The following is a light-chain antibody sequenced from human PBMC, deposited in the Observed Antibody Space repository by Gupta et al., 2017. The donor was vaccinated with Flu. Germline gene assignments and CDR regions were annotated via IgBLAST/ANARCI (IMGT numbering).Light chain of an antibody. Sequence: QAGLTQPPSVSKGLRQTATLTCTGNTNNVGNQGAAWLQQHQGHPPKLLSYRNNNRPSGIPERFSASRSGNTASLTITGLQPEDEADYYCSAWDTSRSVWVFGGGTKLTVL. J-gene: IGLJ3*02. CDR1: TNNVGNQG. CDR2: RNN. CDR3: SAWDTSRSVWV. V-gene: IGLV10-54*04.